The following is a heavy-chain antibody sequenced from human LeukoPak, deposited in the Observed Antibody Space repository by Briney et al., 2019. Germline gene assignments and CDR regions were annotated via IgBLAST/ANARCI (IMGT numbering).Heavy chain of an antibody. V-gene: IGHV3-33*06. J-gene: IGHJ6*03. CDR2: IWYDGSNK. CDR1: GFTFSSYG. D-gene: IGHD1-26*01. Sequence: GRSLRLSCEASGFTFSSYGMNWVRQAPGKGLEWVAVIWYDGSNKYYAEYVKGRFTISRDNSKNTLYLQMYILIAEDAAVYYCAKAPRGSYSRDYYYYMDVWGKGTTVTVSS. CDR3: AKAPRGSYSRDYYYYMDV.